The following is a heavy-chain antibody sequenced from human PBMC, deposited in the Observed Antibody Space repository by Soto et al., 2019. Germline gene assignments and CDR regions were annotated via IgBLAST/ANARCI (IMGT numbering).Heavy chain of an antibody. D-gene: IGHD3-9*01. V-gene: IGHV1-69*01. CDR1: GGTFSSYA. J-gene: IGHJ5*02. CDR3: ARCNILTGYPGINWFDP. Sequence: QVQLVQSGAEVKKPGSSVKVSCKASGGTFSSYAISWVRQAPGQGLEWMGGIIPIFGTANYAQKFQGRVTITAVESTSTAYMELSSLRSEDTAVYYCARCNILTGYPGINWFDPWGQGTLVTVSS. CDR2: IIPIFGTA.